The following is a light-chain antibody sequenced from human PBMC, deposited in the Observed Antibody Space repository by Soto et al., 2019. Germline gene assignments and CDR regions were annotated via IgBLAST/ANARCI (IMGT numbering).Light chain of an antibody. V-gene: IGKV3-20*01. CDR2: DAY. J-gene: IGKJ5*01. Sequence: DIVVTQSPCPLSLFQGELATLACSASQGVNSTYLDWYQLKPGQAPRRVVYDAYKRATGIPDRFSGIGSGTNFTLTISRLAPEDFAVYFYQQYGYSAPITIGQGTRLEIE. CDR3: QQYGYSAPIT. CDR1: QGVNSTY.